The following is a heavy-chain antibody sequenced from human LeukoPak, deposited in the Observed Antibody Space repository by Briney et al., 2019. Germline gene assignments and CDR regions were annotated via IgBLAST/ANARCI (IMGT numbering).Heavy chain of an antibody. D-gene: IGHD3-10*01. CDR2: IKQDGSEE. CDR3: ARMYYYGSGSQFDY. Sequence: GGSLRLSCAASGFTFSSYWMSWVRQAPGKGLEWVANIKQDGSEEYYVDSVKGRFTISRDNAKNSLYLQMNSLRAEDTAVYYCARMYYYGSGSQFDYWGQGTLVTVSS. J-gene: IGHJ4*02. V-gene: IGHV3-7*01. CDR1: GFTFSSYW.